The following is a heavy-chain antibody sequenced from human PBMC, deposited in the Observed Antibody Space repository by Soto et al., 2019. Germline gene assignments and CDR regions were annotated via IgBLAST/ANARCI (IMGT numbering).Heavy chain of an antibody. V-gene: IGHV3-33*01. Sequence: GGSLRLSCAASGFTFSSYGMHWVRQAPGKGLEWVAVIWYDGSNKYYADSVKGRFTISRDNSKNTLYLQMNSLRAEDTAVYYCARDGPEGDRSNSDPDIWGQGTMLTVSS. CDR2: IWYDGSNK. J-gene: IGHJ3*02. CDR1: GFTFSSYG. D-gene: IGHD1-26*01. CDR3: ARDGPEGDRSNSDPDI.